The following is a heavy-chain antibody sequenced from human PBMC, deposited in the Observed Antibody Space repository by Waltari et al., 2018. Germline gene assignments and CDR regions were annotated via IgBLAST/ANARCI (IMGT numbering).Heavy chain of an antibody. J-gene: IGHJ4*02. D-gene: IGHD3-22*01. CDR3: ARDGYYDSSGYCHY. V-gene: IGHV3-7*01. Sequence: EVQLVESGGGLVQPGGSLRLSCAASGFTFSSYWMSWVRQAPGKGLEWVAKIKKDGSEKYYVDSGKGRLTISRDNAKNSLYLQMNSLRAEDTAVYYCARDGYYDSSGYCHYWGQGTLVTVSS. CDR1: GFTFSSYW. CDR2: IKKDGSEK.